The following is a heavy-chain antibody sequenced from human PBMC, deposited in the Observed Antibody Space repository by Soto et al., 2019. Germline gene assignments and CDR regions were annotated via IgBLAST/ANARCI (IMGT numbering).Heavy chain of an antibody. CDR1: GGTFSSYA. Sequence: SVKVSCKASGGTFSSYAISWVRQAPGQGPEWMGXIXPXXXTXNXAXKXXXXVTITADKSTSTAYMELSSLRSEDTAVYYCAREPPYRLREGYFDYWGQGTLVTVSS. CDR3: AREPPYRLREGYFDY. CDR2: IXPXXXTX. V-gene: IGHV1-69*06. J-gene: IGHJ4*02. D-gene: IGHD4-17*01.